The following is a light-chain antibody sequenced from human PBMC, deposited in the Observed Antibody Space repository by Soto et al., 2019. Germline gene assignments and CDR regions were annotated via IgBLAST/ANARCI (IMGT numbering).Light chain of an antibody. CDR1: QSVSSSY. Sequence: IGLPQSPGTLSFSPGERATLSCRASQSVSSSYLAWYQQKPGQAPRLLIYGASSRATGISDRFSGSGSGTDFTLTISRLEPEDFAVYYCHQYGSSSWTFCQGTMV. V-gene: IGKV3-20*01. CDR3: HQYGSSSWT. J-gene: IGKJ1*01. CDR2: GAS.